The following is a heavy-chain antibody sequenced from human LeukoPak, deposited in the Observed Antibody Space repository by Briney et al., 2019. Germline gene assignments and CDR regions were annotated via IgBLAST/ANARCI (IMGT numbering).Heavy chain of an antibody. Sequence: SDILSLTCTVSGRSISIYYWRWIRQPPGKALECIWYIYYSGSTNYNPSLKSRVTISVDTSKNQFSLKLSSVTAADTAVYYCERDVSGGYWGQGTLVTVSS. CDR3: ERDVSGGY. CDR1: GRSISIYY. CDR2: IYYSGST. D-gene: IGHD3-10*01. J-gene: IGHJ4*02. V-gene: IGHV4-59*01.